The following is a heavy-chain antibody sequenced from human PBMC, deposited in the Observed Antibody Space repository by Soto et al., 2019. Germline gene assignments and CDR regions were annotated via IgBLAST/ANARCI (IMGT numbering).Heavy chain of an antibody. Sequence: PSETLSLTCAVYGGSFSGYYWSWIRQPPGKGLEWIGEINHSGSTNYNPSLKSRVTISVDTSKNQFSLKLSSVTAADTAVYYCARVLMVYAAGFDPWGQGTLVIVAS. CDR3: ARVLMVYAAGFDP. D-gene: IGHD2-8*01. CDR1: GGSFSGYY. J-gene: IGHJ5*02. CDR2: INHSGST. V-gene: IGHV4-34*01.